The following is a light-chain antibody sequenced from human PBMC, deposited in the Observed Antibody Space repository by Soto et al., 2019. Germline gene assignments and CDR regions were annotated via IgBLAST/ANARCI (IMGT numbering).Light chain of an antibody. CDR1: SGHSSYA. V-gene: IGLV4-69*01. CDR3: QTWGTGIRVV. Sequence: QSVLTQSPSASASLGASVKLTCTLSSGHSSYAIAWHQQQPEKGPRYLMKFNSDGSHTKGDGIPDRFSGSSSGAERYLTISSLQSEDEADYYCQTWGTGIRVVFGGGTKVTVL. CDR2: FNSDGSH. J-gene: IGLJ2*01.